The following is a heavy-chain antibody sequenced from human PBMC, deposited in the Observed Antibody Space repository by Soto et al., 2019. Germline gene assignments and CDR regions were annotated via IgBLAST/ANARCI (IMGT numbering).Heavy chain of an antibody. CDR1: GYTFTCYD. D-gene: IGHD2-2*02. CDR2: MNPNSGNT. J-gene: IGHJ3*02. V-gene: IGHV1-8*01. Sequence: ASVKVSCKASGYTFTCYDINWVRQATGQGLEWMGWMNPNSGNTGYAQKFQGRVTMTRNTSISTAYMELSSLRSEDTAVYYCARGGGGYWSSTSCYRVDAFDIWGQGTMVTVSS. CDR3: ARGGGGYWSSTSCYRVDAFDI.